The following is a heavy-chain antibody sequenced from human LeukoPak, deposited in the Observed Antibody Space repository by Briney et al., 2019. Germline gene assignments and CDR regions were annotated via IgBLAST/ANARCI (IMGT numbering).Heavy chain of an antibody. J-gene: IGHJ4*02. D-gene: IGHD4-11*01. CDR3: ARVQRVTFPLKYYFDY. CDR2: MNPKTGIT. V-gene: IGHV1-8*01. CDR1: GYSFTSYD. Sequence: GASVKVSCKAPGYSFTSYDINWVRQATGQGLEWMGWMNPKTGITGYAQKFQGRVTMTRSTSISTAYMELSSLRSEDTAVYYCARVQRVTFPLKYYFDYWGQGTLVTVSS.